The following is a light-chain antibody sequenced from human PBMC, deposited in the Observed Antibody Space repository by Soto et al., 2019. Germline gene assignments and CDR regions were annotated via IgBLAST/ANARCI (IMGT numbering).Light chain of an antibody. CDR1: QSVSSSY. CDR2: GAS. CDR3: QQYGSSPPYT. V-gene: IGKV3-20*01. J-gene: IGKJ2*01. Sequence: ELVLTQSPGTLSLSPGERATLSCRASQSVSSSYLTWYQQKPAQAPRLLIYGASSRATGIPDRFSGSGSGTDFTLTISRLEPEDFAVYYCQQYGSSPPYTFGQGTKLEIK.